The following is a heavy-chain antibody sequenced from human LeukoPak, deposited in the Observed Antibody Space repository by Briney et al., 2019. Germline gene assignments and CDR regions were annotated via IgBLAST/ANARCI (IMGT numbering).Heavy chain of an antibody. V-gene: IGHV3-21*01. CDR2: ICSSSSYI. D-gene: IGHD3-10*01. Sequence: PGGSLRLSCAASGFTFSSYSMNWVRQAPGKGLEWVSSICSSSSYIYYADSVKGRFTISRDNAKNSLYLQMNSLRAEDTAVYYCARGTDYYGSGSYYIQDYYYYGMDVWGQGTTVTVSS. CDR3: ARGTDYYGSGSYYIQDYYYYGMDV. J-gene: IGHJ6*02. CDR1: GFTFSSYS.